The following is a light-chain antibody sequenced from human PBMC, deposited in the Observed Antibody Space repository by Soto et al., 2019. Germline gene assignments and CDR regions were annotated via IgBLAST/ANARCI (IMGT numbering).Light chain of an antibody. V-gene: IGLV2-23*01. CDR2: EDS. Sequence: QSALTQPASVSGSPGQSITISCTGTSSDVGGYNLVSWYQQHPDKAPKLMIFEDSWRPSGVSTRFSGSKSGNTASLTISGPQAEDEADYYCCSYAGRTNVVFGGGTKLTVL. CDR3: CSYAGRTNVV. CDR1: SSDVGGYNL. J-gene: IGLJ2*01.